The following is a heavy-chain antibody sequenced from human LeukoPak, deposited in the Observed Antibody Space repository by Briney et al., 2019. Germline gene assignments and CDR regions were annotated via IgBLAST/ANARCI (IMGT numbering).Heavy chain of an antibody. CDR3: ARDQGYYDSSGYTRGAFDI. Sequence: SETLSLTCTVSGGSISSYYWSWIRQPPGKGLEWIGYIYYSGSTNYNPSLKSRVTISVDTSKNQFSLKLSSVTAADTAVYYCARDQGYYDSSGYTRGAFDIWGQGTMVTVSS. CDR2: IYYSGST. D-gene: IGHD3-22*01. J-gene: IGHJ3*02. CDR1: GGSISSYY. V-gene: IGHV4-59*01.